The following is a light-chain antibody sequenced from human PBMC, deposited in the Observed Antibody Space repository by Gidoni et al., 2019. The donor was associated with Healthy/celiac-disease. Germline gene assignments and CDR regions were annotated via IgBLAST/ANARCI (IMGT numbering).Light chain of an antibody. CDR1: SSNIGNNY. CDR3: GTWDSSLSAEWV. V-gene: IGLV1-51*01. Sequence: QSVLTQPPSVSAAPGQKVTISCSGRSSNIGNNYVSWYQQLPGTAPKLLIYDNNKRPSVIPDRFSGSKSGTSATLGITGLQTGDEADYYCGTWDSSLSAEWVFGGGTKLTVL. CDR2: DNN. J-gene: IGLJ3*02.